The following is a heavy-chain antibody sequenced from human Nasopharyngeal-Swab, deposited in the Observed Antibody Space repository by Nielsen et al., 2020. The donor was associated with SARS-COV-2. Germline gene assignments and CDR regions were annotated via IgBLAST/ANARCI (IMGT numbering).Heavy chain of an antibody. J-gene: IGHJ3*02. CDR2: ISSSSSYI. Sequence: RGSLRLSCAASGFTFSSYSMNWVRQAPGKGLEWVSSISSSSSYIYYADSVKGRFTISRDNAKNSLYLQMNSLRAEDTAVYYCARDRWGWLPIGDAFDIWGQGTMVTVSS. CDR3: ARDRWGWLPIGDAFDI. D-gene: IGHD2-21*01. CDR1: GFTFSSYS. V-gene: IGHV3-21*01.